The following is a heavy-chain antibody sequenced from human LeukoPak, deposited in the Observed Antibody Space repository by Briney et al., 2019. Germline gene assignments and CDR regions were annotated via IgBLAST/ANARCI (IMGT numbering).Heavy chain of an antibody. CDR3: ARGRGGDYGGNSGHFDY. CDR1: GFTFSSYW. Sequence: PGGSLRLSCAASGFTFSSYWMHWVRQAPGKGLVWVSRIKSDGSSTMYADSVKGRFTISRDNAKNTLYLQMNSLRAEDTAVYYCARGRGGDYGGNSGHFDYWGQGTLVTVSS. CDR2: IKSDGSST. J-gene: IGHJ4*02. D-gene: IGHD4-23*01. V-gene: IGHV3-74*03.